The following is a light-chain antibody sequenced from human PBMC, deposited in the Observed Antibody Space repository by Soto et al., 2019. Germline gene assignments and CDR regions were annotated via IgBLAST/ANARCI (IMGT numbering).Light chain of an antibody. J-gene: IGKJ1*01. CDR3: QQYNTYLWT. Sequence: DIQMTQSPSTLSASVGDRVTITCRASQSISTWLAWYQQKPGKAPKLLIYRASSSQSGVPSRFSGGGSGTEFTLTISSLQSDDFATYYCQQYNTYLWTFGQGTKVEI. V-gene: IGKV1-5*03. CDR2: RAS. CDR1: QSISTW.